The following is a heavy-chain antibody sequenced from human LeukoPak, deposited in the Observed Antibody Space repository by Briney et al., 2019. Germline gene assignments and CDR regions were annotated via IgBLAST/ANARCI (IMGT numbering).Heavy chain of an antibody. J-gene: IGHJ5*02. V-gene: IGHV1-2*02. CDR2: INPNSGGT. CDR1: EYTFTGYY. CDR3: ASPDYYGPGSYQFDP. Sequence: ASAKVSCKASEYTFTGYYMHWVRQAPGQGLEWIGWINPNSGGTKYAQKFQGRVTMTSGTSISTVYMELRSLTSDDTALYYCASPDYYGPGSYQFDPWGQGTLVTVSS. D-gene: IGHD3-10*01.